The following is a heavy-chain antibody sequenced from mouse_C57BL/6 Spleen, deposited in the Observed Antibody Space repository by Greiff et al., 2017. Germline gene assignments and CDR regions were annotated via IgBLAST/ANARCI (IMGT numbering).Heavy chain of an antibody. CDR1: GFTFSSYT. V-gene: IGHV5-9*01. J-gene: IGHJ4*01. D-gene: IGHD3-2*02. Sequence: EVNLVESGGGLVKPGGSLKLSCAASGFTFSSYTMSWVRQTPEKRLEWVATISGGGGNTYYPDSVKGRFTISRDNAKNTLYLQMSSLRSEDTALYYCAREGQLRLGGAMDYWGQGTSVTVSS. CDR3: AREGQLRLGGAMDY. CDR2: ISGGGGNT.